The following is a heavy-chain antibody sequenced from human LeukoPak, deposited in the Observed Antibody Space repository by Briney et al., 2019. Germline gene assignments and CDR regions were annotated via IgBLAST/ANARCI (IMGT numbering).Heavy chain of an antibody. D-gene: IGHD1-26*01. CDR1: GGSISSYY. V-gene: IGHV4-4*09. J-gene: IGHJ4*02. CDR2: IYTRGST. Sequence: SETLPLTCTVSGGSISSYYWSWIRQPPGKGLEWIGYIYTRGSTNYNPSLKSRVTISVDTCKNQFSLKLSFVTAADTAVSYSARHMGSGSYHFDYWGQGTLVTVSS. CDR3: ARHMGSGSYHFDY.